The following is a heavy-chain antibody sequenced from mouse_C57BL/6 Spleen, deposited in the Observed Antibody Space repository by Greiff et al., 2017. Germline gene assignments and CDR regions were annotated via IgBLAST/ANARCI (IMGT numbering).Heavy chain of an antibody. V-gene: IGHV1-54*01. CDR2: INPGSGGT. D-gene: IGHD2-4*01. CDR1: GYAFTNYL. Sequence: VQLQQSGAELVRPGTSVKVSCKASGYAFTNYLIEWVKQRPGQGLEWIGVINPGSGGTNYNEKFKGKATLTADKSSSTAYMQLSSLTSEDSAVYFCARVAVGRLRLMDYWGQGTSVTVSS. J-gene: IGHJ4*01. CDR3: ARVAVGRLRLMDY.